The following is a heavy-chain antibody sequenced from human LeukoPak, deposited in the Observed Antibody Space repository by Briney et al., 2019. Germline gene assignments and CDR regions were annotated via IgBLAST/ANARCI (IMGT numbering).Heavy chain of an antibody. D-gene: IGHD3-10*01. V-gene: IGHV3-7*01. J-gene: IGHJ4*02. Sequence: GGSLRLSCAASGFTVSSNDMSWVRQAPGKGLEWVANIKQDGSEKYYVASVKGRFTISRDNAKNSLYLQMNSLRAEDTAMYYCARAGQEWFGELGFDSWGQGTLVTVSS. CDR1: GFTVSSND. CDR3: ARAGQEWFGELGFDS. CDR2: IKQDGSEK.